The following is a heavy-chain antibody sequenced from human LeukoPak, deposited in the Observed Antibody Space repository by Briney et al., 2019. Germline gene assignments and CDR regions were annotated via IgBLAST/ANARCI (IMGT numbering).Heavy chain of an antibody. J-gene: IGHJ4*02. D-gene: IGHD2-21*02. Sequence: GESLKSSCKGSGYSFTSCWIGWMRQMPGKGLEWMGNIYPGDSDTRYSPSFQGQVTISADKSISTAYLQWSSLKASDTAMYYCARRAYCGGDCYIHYWGQGTLVTVSS. CDR1: GYSFTSCW. CDR2: IYPGDSDT. V-gene: IGHV5-51*01. CDR3: ARRAYCGGDCYIHY.